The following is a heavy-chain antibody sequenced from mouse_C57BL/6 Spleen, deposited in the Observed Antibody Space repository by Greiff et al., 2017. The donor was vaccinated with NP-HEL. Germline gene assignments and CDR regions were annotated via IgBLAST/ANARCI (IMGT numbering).Heavy chain of an antibody. V-gene: IGHV1-59*01. CDR2: IDPSDSYT. CDR1: GYTFTSYW. D-gene: IGHD2-4*01. CDR3: ARRGFYDYDGDWYFDV. Sequence: QVQLQQPGAELVRPGTSVKLSCKASGYTFTSYWMHWVKQRPGQGLEWIGVIDPSDSYTNYNHKFKGKATLTVDTSSSTAYMQLSSLTSEDSAVDYCARRGFYDYDGDWYFDVWGTGTTVTVSS. J-gene: IGHJ1*03.